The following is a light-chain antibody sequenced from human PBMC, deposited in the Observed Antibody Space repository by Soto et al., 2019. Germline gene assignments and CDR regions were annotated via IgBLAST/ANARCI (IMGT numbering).Light chain of an antibody. J-gene: IGLJ2*01. CDR1: ISDVGGYNY. CDR2: EVF. V-gene: IGLV2-14*01. Sequence: QSVLTQPASVSGSPGQSITISCTGTISDVGGYNYVSWYQHHPGKAPNLLMYEVFNRPSRVSNRFSGSRSGNTASLTISGLQADDEADYYCTSYASTSTYVVFGGGTKLTVL. CDR3: TSYASTSTYVV.